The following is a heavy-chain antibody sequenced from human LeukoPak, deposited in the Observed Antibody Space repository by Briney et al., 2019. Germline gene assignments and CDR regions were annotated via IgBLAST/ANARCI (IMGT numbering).Heavy chain of an antibody. V-gene: IGHV1-18*01. J-gene: IGHJ3*02. CDR3: ARGYYYDSSGYLGRAFDI. D-gene: IGHD3-22*01. CDR2: ISAYNGNT. CDR1: GYTFTSYG. Sequence: ASVKVSCKASGYTFTSYGISWVRQAPGQGLEWMGWISAYNGNTNYAQRLQGRVTMTTDTSTSTAYMELRSLRSDDTAVYYCARGYYYDSSGYLGRAFDIWGQGTMVTVSS.